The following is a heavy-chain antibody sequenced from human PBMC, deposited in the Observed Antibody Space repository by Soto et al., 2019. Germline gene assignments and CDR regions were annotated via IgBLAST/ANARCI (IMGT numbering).Heavy chain of an antibody. CDR1: GYTFTSYY. V-gene: IGHV1-46*01. D-gene: IGHD4-4*01. Sequence: ASVKVSCKASGYTFTSYYMHWVRQAPGQGLEWMGIINPSGGSTSYAQKFQGRVTMTRDTSTSTVYMELSSLRSEDTAVYYCARDRRIRVTPRLNSAGAWNGMDVWGQGNTVTVSS. CDR2: INPSGGST. J-gene: IGHJ6*02. CDR3: ARDRRIRVTPRLNSAGAWNGMDV.